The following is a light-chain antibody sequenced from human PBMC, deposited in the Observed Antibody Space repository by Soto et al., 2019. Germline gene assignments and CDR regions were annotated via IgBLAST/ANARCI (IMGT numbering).Light chain of an antibody. Sequence: IQLTQSPSSLSASVGDRVTITCRASQGISSSLAWYQQQPGKAPKLLIYAASTLQSGVPSRFSGSGSGTDFTLTISSLQPEDFATYYCQQFKSFPLAFGVGTTVEIK. CDR2: AAS. V-gene: IGKV1-9*01. CDR3: QQFKSFPLA. CDR1: QGISSS. J-gene: IGKJ4*01.